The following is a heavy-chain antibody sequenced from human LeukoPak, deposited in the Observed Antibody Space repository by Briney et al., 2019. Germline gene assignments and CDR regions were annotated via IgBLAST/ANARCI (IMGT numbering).Heavy chain of an antibody. CDR1: GFTVSDNY. V-gene: IGHV3-9*01. CDR2: ISWNSGSI. J-gene: IGHJ4*02. Sequence: GGSLRLSCAASGFTVSDNYMSWVRQAPGKGLEWVSGISWNSGSIGYADSVKGRFTISRDNAKNSLYLQMNSLRAEDTALYYCAKDLASDTAMVMYYWGQGTLVTVSS. D-gene: IGHD5-18*01. CDR3: AKDLASDTAMVMYY.